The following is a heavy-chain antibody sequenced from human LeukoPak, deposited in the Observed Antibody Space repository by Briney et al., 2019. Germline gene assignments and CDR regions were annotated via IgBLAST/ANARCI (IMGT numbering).Heavy chain of an antibody. CDR3: ASGGGADYWSGYYLDY. CDR2: INPNSGGT. Sequence: ASVKVSCKASGGTFSSYAISWVRQAPGQGLEWMGWINPNSGGTNYAQNFQGRVTMTRDTSISTAYLELSRLRSDDTAVYYCASGGGADYWSGYYLDYWGQGTLVTVSS. J-gene: IGHJ4*02. D-gene: IGHD3-3*01. CDR1: GGTFSSYA. V-gene: IGHV1-2*02.